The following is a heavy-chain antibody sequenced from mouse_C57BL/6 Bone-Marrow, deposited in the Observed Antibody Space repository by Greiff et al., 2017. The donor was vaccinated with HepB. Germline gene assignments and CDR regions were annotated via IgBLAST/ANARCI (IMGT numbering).Heavy chain of an antibody. J-gene: IGHJ4*01. D-gene: IGHD1-1*01. CDR3: AREVDYYGSRRGNAMDY. CDR1: GYTFTSYW. V-gene: IGHV1-69*01. CDR2: IDPSDSYT. Sequence: VKLQQPGAELVMPGASVKLSCKASGYTFTSYWMHWVKQRPGQGLEWIGEIDPSDSYTNYNQKFKGKSTLTVDKSSSTAYMQLSSLTSEDSAVYYCAREVDYYGSRRGNAMDYWGQGTSVTVSS.